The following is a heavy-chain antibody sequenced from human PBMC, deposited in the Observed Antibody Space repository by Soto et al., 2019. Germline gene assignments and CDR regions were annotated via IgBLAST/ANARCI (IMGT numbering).Heavy chain of an antibody. CDR2: IYYSGST. V-gene: IGHV4-59*01. D-gene: IGHD2-2*01. J-gene: IGHJ5*02. CDR1: GGSISSYY. CDR3: ARAKGGYCSSTSCYVGWFDP. Sequence: QVQLQESGPGLVKPSETLSLTCTVSGGSISSYYWSWIRQPPGKGLEWIGYIYYSGSTNYNPPLRSRVPISVDTSKNQFSLKLSSVTAADTAVYYCARAKGGYCSSTSCYVGWFDPWGQGTLVTVSS.